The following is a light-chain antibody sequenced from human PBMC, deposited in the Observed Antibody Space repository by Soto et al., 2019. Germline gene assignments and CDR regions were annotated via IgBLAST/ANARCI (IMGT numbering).Light chain of an antibody. V-gene: IGLV4-60*02. Sequence: QAVVTQSSSASASLGSSVKLTCTLSSGHSTYIIAWHQQQPGKAPRYLMKREGSGSYNKGSGVPDRFSGSSSGADRYLTISTTQFKDEANYYCETWDSNTRFGGGTQLTVL. CDR1: SGHSTYI. CDR2: REGSGSY. J-gene: IGLJ3*02. CDR3: ETWDSNTR.